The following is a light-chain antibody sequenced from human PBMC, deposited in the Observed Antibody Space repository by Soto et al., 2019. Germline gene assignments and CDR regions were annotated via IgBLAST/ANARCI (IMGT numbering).Light chain of an antibody. J-gene: IGLJ1*01. CDR2: EVT. V-gene: IGLV2-14*01. Sequence: QSVLTQPASVSGSPGQSIAISCTGSSSDVGFYNYISWYQQHPGKVPKLIIYEVTNRPSGISDRFSASKSGNTASLTISGLQAEDEADYYCSSYTNSNTRVFGTGTKVTVL. CDR1: SSDVGFYNY. CDR3: SSYTNSNTRV.